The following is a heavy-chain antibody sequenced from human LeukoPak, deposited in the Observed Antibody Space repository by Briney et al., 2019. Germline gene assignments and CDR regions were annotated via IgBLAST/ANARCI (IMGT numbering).Heavy chain of an antibody. CDR1: GFTFSRCE. D-gene: IGHD2-21*02. CDR3: AREDQTVVTAIRSFDY. J-gene: IGHJ4*02. Sequence: GGSLRLSCAASGFTFSRCEMNWVRQAPGKGLEWVSYINSDGGTIYYADSVKGRFTISRDNAKNSLSLQMNSLRAEDTAVYYCAREDQTVVTAIRSFDYWGQGTLLTVSS. CDR2: INSDGGTI. V-gene: IGHV3-48*03.